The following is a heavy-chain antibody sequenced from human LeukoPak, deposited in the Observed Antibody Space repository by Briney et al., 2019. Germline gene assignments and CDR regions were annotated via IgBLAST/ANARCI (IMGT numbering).Heavy chain of an antibody. J-gene: IGHJ4*02. Sequence: GGSLRLSCAASGFTFSDYYMSWIRQAPGKGLEWVSYISSSGSTIYYADSVKGRSTISRDNAKNSLYLQMNSLRAEDTAVYYCARAIVVVTATTYYFDYWGQGTLVTVSS. V-gene: IGHV3-11*01. CDR3: ARAIVVVTATTYYFDY. CDR2: ISSSGSTI. CDR1: GFTFSDYY. D-gene: IGHD2-21*02.